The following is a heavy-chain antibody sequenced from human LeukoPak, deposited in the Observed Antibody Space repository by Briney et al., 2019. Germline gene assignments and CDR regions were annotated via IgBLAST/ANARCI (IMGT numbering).Heavy chain of an antibody. D-gene: IGHD2-2*01. CDR3: ARVIVPAAIGYYYYYMDV. Sequence: GGSLRLSCAASGFTFSSYWMSWVRQAPGKGLEWVSGISGSGDSTKYADSVKGRFTISRDNSKNTLYLQMNSLRAEDTAVYYCARVIVPAAIGYYYYYMDVWGKGTTVTVSS. CDR2: ISGSGDST. J-gene: IGHJ6*03. CDR1: GFTFSSYW. V-gene: IGHV3-23*01.